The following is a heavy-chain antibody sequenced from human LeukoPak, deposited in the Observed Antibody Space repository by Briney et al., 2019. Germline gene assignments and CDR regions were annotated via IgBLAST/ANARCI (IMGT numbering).Heavy chain of an antibody. CDR2: ISSSSSYI. CDR3: ARDKDYYYGMDV. CDR1: GFTFSSYS. J-gene: IGHJ6*02. V-gene: IGHV3-21*01. Sequence: GGSLRLSCAASGFTFSSYSMNWVRQAPGKGLEWVSSISSSSSYIYYADSVKGRFTISRDNAKNSLYLQMNSLRAEDTAVYYCARDKDYYYGMDVWGQGTTVTVSS.